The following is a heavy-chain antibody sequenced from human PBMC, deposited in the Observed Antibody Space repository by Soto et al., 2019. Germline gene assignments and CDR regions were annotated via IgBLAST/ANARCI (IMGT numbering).Heavy chain of an antibody. Sequence: QVQLVESGGGVVQPGRSLRLSCAASGFTFSSYGMHWVRQAPGKGLEWVAVISYDGSNKYYADSLKGRFTISRDNYKTTLYLQMNSPRAEDTALNFNSKDSSGNYAGGHFDIWGQGTMVTVSS. V-gene: IGHV3-30*18. CDR2: ISYDGSNK. J-gene: IGHJ3*02. D-gene: IGHD1-7*01. CDR1: GFTFSSYG. CDR3: SKDSSGNYAGGHFDI.